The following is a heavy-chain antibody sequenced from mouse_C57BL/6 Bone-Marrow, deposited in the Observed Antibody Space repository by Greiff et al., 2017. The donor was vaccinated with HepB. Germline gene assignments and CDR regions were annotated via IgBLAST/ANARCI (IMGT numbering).Heavy chain of an antibody. D-gene: IGHD3-2*02. Sequence: VQLQESGAELVMPGASVKLSCTASGYTFTSYWMHWVKQRPGQGLEWIGEIDPSDSYTNYNQKFKGKSTLTVDTSSSTAYMQLSSLTSEDSAVYYCARWELRQFAYWGQGTLVTVSA. J-gene: IGHJ3*01. CDR2: IDPSDSYT. V-gene: IGHV1-69*01. CDR1: GYTFTSYW. CDR3: ARWELRQFAY.